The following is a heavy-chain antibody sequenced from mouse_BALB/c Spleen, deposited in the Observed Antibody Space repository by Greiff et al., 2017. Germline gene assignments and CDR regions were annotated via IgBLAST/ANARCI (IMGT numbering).Heavy chain of an antibody. CDR2: IDPSDSYT. Sequence: QVQLQQPGAELVKPGASVKMSCKASGYTFTSYWMHWVKQRPGQGLEWIGVIDPSDSYTSYNQKFKGKATLTVDTSSSTAYMQLSSLTSEDSAVYYCTGSTMAEGAMDDWGEGTSVTVSS. D-gene: IGHD2-1*01. CDR3: TGSTMAEGAMDD. J-gene: IGHJ4*01. V-gene: IGHV1S127*01. CDR1: GYTFTSYW.